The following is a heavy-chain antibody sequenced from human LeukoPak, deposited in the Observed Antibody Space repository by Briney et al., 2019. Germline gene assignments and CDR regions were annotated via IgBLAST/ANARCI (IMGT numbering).Heavy chain of an antibody. Sequence: KPSETLSLTCAIYGGSFSGYYWSWIRQPPGKGLEWIGEINHSGSTNYNPSLKSRVTISVDTSKNQFSLKLSSVTAADTAVYYCARGGDGFDPWGQGTLVTVSS. CDR3: ARGGDGFDP. D-gene: IGHD5-24*01. CDR1: GGSFSGYY. CDR2: INHSGST. J-gene: IGHJ5*02. V-gene: IGHV4-34*01.